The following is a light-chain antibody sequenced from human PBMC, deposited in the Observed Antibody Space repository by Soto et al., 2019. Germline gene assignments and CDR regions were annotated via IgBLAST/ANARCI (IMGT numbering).Light chain of an antibody. CDR3: CSYTVRYSFV. Sequence: QSLLTQPRSQSLSPRQSVTMSCTGTSSDVGGYNYVSWYQHHPGKAPKLIIYDVYKWPSGVPGRFSGFKSGNTASLTISGLQADDEAIYYCCSYTVRYSFVFGSGTKV. CDR2: DVY. CDR1: SSDVGGYNY. J-gene: IGLJ1*01. V-gene: IGLV2-11*01.